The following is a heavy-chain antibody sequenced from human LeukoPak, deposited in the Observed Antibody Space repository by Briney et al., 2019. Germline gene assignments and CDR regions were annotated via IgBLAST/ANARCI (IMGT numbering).Heavy chain of an antibody. CDR1: GFTFNDYA. Sequence: PGRSLRLSCAASGFTFNDYAMHWVRQAPGKGLEWVSGTGWNSHIIGYEDSVKGRFTISRDNARNSLSLQMNSLRAEDTAFYYCAKDRDSSGFAPYFDYWGQGILVTVSS. D-gene: IGHD3-22*01. CDR3: AKDRDSSGFAPYFDY. V-gene: IGHV3-9*01. J-gene: IGHJ4*02. CDR2: TGWNSHII.